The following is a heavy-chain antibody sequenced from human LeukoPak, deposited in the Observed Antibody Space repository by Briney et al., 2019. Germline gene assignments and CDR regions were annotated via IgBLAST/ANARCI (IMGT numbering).Heavy chain of an antibody. V-gene: IGHV4-39*07. CDR1: GDSFSSVTDY. J-gene: IGHJ4*02. CDR3: AGERGEEYSSGWYKTNFFDN. D-gene: IGHD6-19*01. Sequence: SEPLSLTCTVAGDSFSSVTDYWAWIRQPPGKGLEWIAGGDYSGGTYYNPSLESRVAISADMSKNQLSLKLTSVTGADTAVYYCAGERGEEYSSGWYKTNFFDNWGQGIRVTVSS. CDR2: GDYSGGT.